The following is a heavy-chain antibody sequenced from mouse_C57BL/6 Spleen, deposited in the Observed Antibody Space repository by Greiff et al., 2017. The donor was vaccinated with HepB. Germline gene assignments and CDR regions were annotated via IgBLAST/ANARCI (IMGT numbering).Heavy chain of an antibody. V-gene: IGHV1-15*01. J-gene: IGHJ3*01. CDR3: TRSVYYYGSSYLAWFAY. D-gene: IGHD1-1*01. Sequence: VHLVESGAELVRPGASVTLSCKASGYTFTDYEMHWVKQTPVHGLEWIGAIDPETGGTAYNQKFKGKAILTADKSSSTAYMELRSLTSEDSAVYYCTRSVYYYGSSYLAWFAYWGQGTLVTVSA. CDR2: IDPETGGT. CDR1: GYTFTDYE.